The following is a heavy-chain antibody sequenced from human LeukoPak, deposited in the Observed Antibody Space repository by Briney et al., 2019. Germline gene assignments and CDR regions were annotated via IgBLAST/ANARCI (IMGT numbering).Heavy chain of an antibody. CDR2: INHSGST. D-gene: IGHD2-2*01. Sequence: SETLSLTCAVYGGSFSGYYWSWIRQPPGKGLEWIGEINHSGSTKYNTSLKSRVTISVDTSKNQFSLKLSSVTAADTAVYYCARGRRYCSSTSCVNWFDPWGQGTLVTVSS. V-gene: IGHV4-34*01. CDR1: GGSFSGYY. CDR3: ARGRRYCSSTSCVNWFDP. J-gene: IGHJ5*02.